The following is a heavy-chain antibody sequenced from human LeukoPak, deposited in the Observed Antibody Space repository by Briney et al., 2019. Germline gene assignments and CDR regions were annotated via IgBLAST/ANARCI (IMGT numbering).Heavy chain of an antibody. CDR2: IYYSGST. D-gene: IGHD2-15*01. V-gene: IGHV4-59*08. CDR3: ARQYCSGGSCYSNWFDP. J-gene: IGHJ5*02. Sequence: SEALSLTCAVYGGSFSGYYWSWIRQPPGKGLEWIGYIYYSGSTNYNPSLKSRVTISVDTSKNQFSLKLSSVTAADTAVYYCARQYCSGGSCYSNWFDPWGQGTLVTVSS. CDR1: GGSFSGYY.